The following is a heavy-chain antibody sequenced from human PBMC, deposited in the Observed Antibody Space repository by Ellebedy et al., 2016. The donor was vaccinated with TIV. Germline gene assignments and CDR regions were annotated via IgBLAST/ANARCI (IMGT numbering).Heavy chain of an antibody. D-gene: IGHD1-26*01. CDR2: INPSGGST. J-gene: IGHJ4*02. V-gene: IGHV1-46*04. CDR1: GYTFTSYY. CDR3: ARDRGGVGATNGFDY. Sequence: AASVKVSCKASGYTFTSYYMHWVRQAPGQGLEWMGIINPSGGSTSYAQKLQGRVTMTRDTSTRTVYMALSSLRSEDTAVYYCARDRGGVGATNGFDYWGQGTLVTVSS.